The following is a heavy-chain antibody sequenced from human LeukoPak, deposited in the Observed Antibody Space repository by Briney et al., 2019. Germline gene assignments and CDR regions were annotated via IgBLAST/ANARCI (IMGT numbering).Heavy chain of an antibody. CDR1: GFTVSSNY. D-gene: IGHD3-10*01. J-gene: IGHJ6*03. CDR2: IYSGGST. CDR3: ARDRDEVDYYYMDV. V-gene: IGHV3-53*01. Sequence: GGSLRLSCAASGFTVSSNYMSWVRQAPGKGLEWVSVIYSGGSTYYADSVKGRFTISRDNAKNSLYLQMNSLRAEDTAVYYCARDRDEVDYYYMDVWGKGTTVTVSS.